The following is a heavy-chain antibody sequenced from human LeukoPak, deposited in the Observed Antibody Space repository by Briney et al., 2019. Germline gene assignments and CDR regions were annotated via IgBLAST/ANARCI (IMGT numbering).Heavy chain of an antibody. Sequence: GGSLRLSCAASGFTFSSYWMHWVRQAPGKGLVWVSRINSDGSSTSYADSVKGRFTISRDNAKNTLYLQTNSLRAEDTAVYYCARAPLYYYGSGSYSQFDIWGQGTMVTVSS. V-gene: IGHV3-74*01. CDR2: INSDGSST. CDR3: ARAPLYYYGSGSYSQFDI. CDR1: GFTFSSYW. D-gene: IGHD3-10*01. J-gene: IGHJ3*02.